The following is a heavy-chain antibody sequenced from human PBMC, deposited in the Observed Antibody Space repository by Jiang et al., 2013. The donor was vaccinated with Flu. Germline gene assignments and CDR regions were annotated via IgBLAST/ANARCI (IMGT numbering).Heavy chain of an antibody. Sequence: SGAEVKKPGASVKVSCKASGHTFTGYYMHWVRQAPGQGLEWMGWINPNSGGTNYAQKFQGWVTMTRDTSISTAYMELSRLRSDDTAVYYCARGLTIFGGSTRHYYYYGMDVWGQGTTVTVSS. CDR1: GHTFTGYY. V-gene: IGHV1-2*04. CDR2: INPNSGGT. CDR3: ARGLTIFGGSTRHYYYYGMDV. J-gene: IGHJ6*02. D-gene: IGHD3-3*01.